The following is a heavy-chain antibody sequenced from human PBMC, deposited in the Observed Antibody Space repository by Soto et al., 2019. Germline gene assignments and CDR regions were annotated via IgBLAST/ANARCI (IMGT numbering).Heavy chain of an antibody. CDR2: IRSKANSYAT. D-gene: IGHD3-10*01. CDR1: GFTFSGSA. J-gene: IGHJ6*02. V-gene: IGHV3-73*01. CDR3: TPLWFGEFDPRAIYYYYGMDV. Sequence: PGGSLRLSCAASGFTFSGSAMHWVRQASGKGLEWVGRIRSKANSYATAYAASVKGRFTISRDDSKNTAYLQMNSLKTEDTAVYYCTPLWFGEFDPRAIYYYYGMDVWGQGTTVTVSS.